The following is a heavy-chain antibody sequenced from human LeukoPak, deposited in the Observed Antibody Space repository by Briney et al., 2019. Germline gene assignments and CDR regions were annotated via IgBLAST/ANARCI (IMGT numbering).Heavy chain of an antibody. Sequence: VASVKVSCKTSGYTFVAYYMHWVRQAPGQGLEWMGRIRPMNGDTKYAQKFQDRVSITMDTSTTTAYMEWRSLTSDDTAVYYCGRGVQSFDPWGQGTLVTVSS. J-gene: IGHJ5*02. V-gene: IGHV1-2*02. CDR2: IRPMNGDT. CDR1: GYTFVAYY. CDR3: GRGVQSFDP.